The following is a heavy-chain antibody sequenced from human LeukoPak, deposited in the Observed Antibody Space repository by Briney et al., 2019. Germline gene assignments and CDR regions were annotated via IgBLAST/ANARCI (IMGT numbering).Heavy chain of an antibody. CDR2: IRYDGSNK. CDR1: RFTFSSYG. Sequence: GGSLRLSCAASRFTFSSYGMHWVRQAPGKGLEWVAFIRYDGSNKYYADSVKGRFTISRGNSKNTLYLQMNSLRAEDTAVYYCAKDRRAVAGPRGDWFDPWGQGTLVTVSS. CDR3: AKDRRAVAGPRGDWFDP. J-gene: IGHJ5*02. D-gene: IGHD6-19*01. V-gene: IGHV3-30*02.